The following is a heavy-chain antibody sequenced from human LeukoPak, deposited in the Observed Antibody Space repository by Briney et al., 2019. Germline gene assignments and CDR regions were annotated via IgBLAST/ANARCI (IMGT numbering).Heavy chain of an antibody. CDR1: GGSISSGDYY. CDR3: ARDGSGSWGESYFDY. CDR2: IYYSGST. D-gene: IGHD3-10*01. V-gene: IGHV4-30-4*01. Sequence: PSQTLSLTCTVSGGSISSGDYYWSWIRQPPGKGLEWIGYIYYSGSTYYNPSLKSRVTISVDTSKNQFSLKLSSVTAADTAVYYCARDGSGSWGESYFDYWGQGTLVTVSS. J-gene: IGHJ4*02.